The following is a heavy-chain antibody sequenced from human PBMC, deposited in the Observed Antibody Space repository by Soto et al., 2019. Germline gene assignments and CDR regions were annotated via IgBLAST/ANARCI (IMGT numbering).Heavy chain of an antibody. V-gene: IGHV2-70*11. CDR1: GFSLSTSGMC. CDR3: ARTDVYSSSWPLTY. J-gene: IGHJ4*02. CDR2: IDWDDDE. Sequence: SGPTLVNPTQTLTLTCTFSGFSLSTSGMCVSWIRQPPGKALEWLARIDWDDDEYYSTSLKTRLTISKDTSKNQVVLTMTNMDPVDTATYYCARTDVYSSSWPLTYWGQGTLVTVSS. D-gene: IGHD6-13*01.